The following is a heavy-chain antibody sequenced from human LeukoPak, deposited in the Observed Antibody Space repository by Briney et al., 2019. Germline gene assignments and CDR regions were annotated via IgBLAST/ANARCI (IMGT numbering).Heavy chain of an antibody. CDR1: GGSISSGGYS. CDR2: IYHSGST. V-gene: IGHV4-30-2*01. Sequence: SETLSLTFAVSGGSISSGGYSWSWIRQPPGKGLEWIGYIYHSGSTYYNPSLKSRVTISVDRSKNQFSLKLSSVTAADTAVYYCATTYCSSTSCYLDYWGQGTLVTVSS. D-gene: IGHD2-2*01. CDR3: ATTYCSSTSCYLDY. J-gene: IGHJ4*02.